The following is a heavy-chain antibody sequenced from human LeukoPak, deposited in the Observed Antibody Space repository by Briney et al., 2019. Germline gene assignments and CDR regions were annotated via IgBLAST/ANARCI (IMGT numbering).Heavy chain of an antibody. D-gene: IGHD3-10*01. CDR3: ARDSAVLPLYYYYMDV. V-gene: IGHV1-2*06. Sequence: ASVKVSCKASGYTFTGYYMHWVRQARGQGLEWMGRINPNSGGTNYAQKFQGRVTMTRDTSISTAYMELSRLRSDDTAVYYCARDSAVLPLYYYYMDVWGKGTTVTVSS. CDR1: GYTFTGYY. J-gene: IGHJ6*03. CDR2: INPNSGGT.